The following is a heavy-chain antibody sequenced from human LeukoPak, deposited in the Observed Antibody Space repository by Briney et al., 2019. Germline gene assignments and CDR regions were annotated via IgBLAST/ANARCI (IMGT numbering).Heavy chain of an antibody. CDR3: ARGATAHFDY. J-gene: IGHJ4*02. V-gene: IGHV6-1*01. D-gene: IGHD5-12*01. CDR2: TYYRSKWFF. CDR1: GDGVSSNSVA. Sequence: SQTLSLTCAISGDGVSSNSVAWNWVRQSPSRGLEWLGRTYYRSKWFFDYAVSVKSRITINPDTSKNQFSLQLNSVTPEDTAVYYCARGATAHFDYWGQGFLVTVSS.